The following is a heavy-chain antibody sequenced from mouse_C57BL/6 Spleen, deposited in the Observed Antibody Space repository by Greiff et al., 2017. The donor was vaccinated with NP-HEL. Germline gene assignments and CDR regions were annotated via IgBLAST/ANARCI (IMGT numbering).Heavy chain of an antibody. CDR1: GFTFSSYT. D-gene: IGHD2-1*01. CDR2: ISGGGGNT. Sequence: EVMLVESGGGLVKPGGSLKLSCAASGFTFSSYTMSWVRQTPEKRLEWVATISGGGGNTYYPDSVKGRFTISRDNAKNTLYLQMSSLRSEDTALYYCARIYYGNYEVSMDYWGQGTSVTVSS. CDR3: ARIYYGNYEVSMDY. J-gene: IGHJ4*01. V-gene: IGHV5-9*01.